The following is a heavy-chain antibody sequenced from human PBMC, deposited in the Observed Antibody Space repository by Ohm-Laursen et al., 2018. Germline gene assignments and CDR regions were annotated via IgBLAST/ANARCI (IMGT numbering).Heavy chain of an antibody. J-gene: IGHJ3*02. Sequence: SVKVSCKTSGYTFINYDIHWVRQASGQGLEWMGWINPTSGDTGYAHKFQGRVTMARNASISTANMEMSSLRSEDTAVYYCASSAPYCGGDCYSVAFDIWGQGTMVTVSS. CDR3: ASSAPYCGGDCYSVAFDI. V-gene: IGHV1-8*01. CDR2: INPTSGDT. CDR1: GYTFINYD. D-gene: IGHD2-21*02.